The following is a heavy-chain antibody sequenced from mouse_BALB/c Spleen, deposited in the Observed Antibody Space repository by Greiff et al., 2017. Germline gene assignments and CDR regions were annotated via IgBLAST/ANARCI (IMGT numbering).Heavy chain of an antibody. CDR1: GFNIKDNY. J-gene: IGHJ2*01. CDR2: IDPANGNT. CDR3: ASGSSYYFDY. D-gene: IGHD1-1*01. Sequence: EVQLQQSGAELVKPGASVKLSCTASGFNIKDNYMHWVKQRPEQGLEWIGRIDPANGNTKYDPKFQGKATITADTSSNTAYLQLSSLTSEDTAVYYCASGSSYYFDYWGQGTTLTVSS. V-gene: IGHV14-3*02.